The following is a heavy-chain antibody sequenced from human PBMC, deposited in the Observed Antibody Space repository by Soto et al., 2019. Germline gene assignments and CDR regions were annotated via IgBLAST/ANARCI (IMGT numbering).Heavy chain of an antibody. D-gene: IGHD1-1*01. CDR1: GLTVNDRKY. V-gene: IGHV3-53*01. CDR2: LYSTYGT. J-gene: IGHJ3*02. CDR3: ASLIQRGQAYDI. Sequence: DVQLVESGGGLIQPGGSLRLSCAVSGLTVNDRKYITWVRQAPGRGLERVTALYSTYGTYYAELVRGRFTVSRDHYNNTLYLQINDLRHVQTAIYFSASLIQRGQAYDIWWLGTMVTVSS.